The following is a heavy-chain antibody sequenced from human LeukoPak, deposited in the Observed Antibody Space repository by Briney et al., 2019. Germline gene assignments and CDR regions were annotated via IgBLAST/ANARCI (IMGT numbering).Heavy chain of an antibody. Sequence: GGSLRLSCAASGFTFSAYSMNWVRQAPGEGVEWVSSIGAAGSHIYYADSMKGRFTISRDNAKSSLFLQMNSLRAEDTGIYYCVRVGSGATRADTLDLWGQGTMVTVSS. J-gene: IGHJ3*01. CDR3: VRVGSGATRADTLDL. CDR1: GFTFSAYS. V-gene: IGHV3-21*01. CDR2: IGAAGSHI. D-gene: IGHD6-19*01.